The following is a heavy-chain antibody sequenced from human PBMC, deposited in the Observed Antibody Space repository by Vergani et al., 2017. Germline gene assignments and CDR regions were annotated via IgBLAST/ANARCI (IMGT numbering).Heavy chain of an antibody. D-gene: IGHD2-2*01. V-gene: IGHV4-34*01. CDR3: ARGLRYCSITSCRYYFDY. J-gene: IGHJ4*02. CDR2: INHSGST. CDR1: GGSFSGYY. Sequence: QVQLQQWGAGLLKPSETLSLTCAVYGGSFSGYYWSWIRQPPGKGLEWIGEINHSGSTNYNPSLKSLFTISVDTSKNQFSLKLCSVTAADTAVYYCARGLRYCSITSCRYYFDYWGQGTLVTVSS.